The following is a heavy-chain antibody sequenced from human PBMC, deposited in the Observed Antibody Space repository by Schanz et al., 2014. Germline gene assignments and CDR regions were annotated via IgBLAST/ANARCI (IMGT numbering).Heavy chain of an antibody. V-gene: IGHV3-23*04. Sequence: EVQLVESGGGLVKPGGSQRLSCAASVFTFSTHAMSWVRQAPGKGLEWVSAISGSGGSTYYADSVKGRFTISRDNSKNTLYLQMNSLRAEDTAVYYCAKGRFGELSAFDIWGQGTMVTVSS. CDR2: ISGSGGST. CDR1: VFTFSTHA. D-gene: IGHD3-10*01. CDR3: AKGRFGELSAFDI. J-gene: IGHJ3*02.